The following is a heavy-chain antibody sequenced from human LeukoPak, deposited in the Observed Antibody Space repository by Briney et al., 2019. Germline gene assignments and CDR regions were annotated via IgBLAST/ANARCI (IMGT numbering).Heavy chain of an antibody. Sequence: GGSLRLSCAASGFTFSSYAMSWVRQAPGKGLEWVSAVSGSGGSTYYADSVKGRFTISRDNSKNTLYLQMNSLRAEDTAVYYRAKGGIVVVVAATLDAFDIWGQGTMVTVSS. CDR2: VSGSGGST. V-gene: IGHV3-23*01. D-gene: IGHD2-15*01. J-gene: IGHJ3*02. CDR1: GFTFSSYA. CDR3: AKGGIVVVVAATLDAFDI.